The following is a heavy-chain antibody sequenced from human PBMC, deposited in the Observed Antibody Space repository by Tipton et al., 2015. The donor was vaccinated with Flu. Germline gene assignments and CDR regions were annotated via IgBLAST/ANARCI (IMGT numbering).Heavy chain of an antibody. CDR3: VSAIAAASSR. V-gene: IGHV3-7*03. CDR1: GFTFSNYW. D-gene: IGHD6-13*01. CDR2: IKQDGSQI. J-gene: IGHJ4*02. Sequence: SLRLSCSASGFTFSNYWMHWVRQAPGKGLEWVANIKQDGSQIYYLDSVKGRFTISRDNAKNSVFLQMNSLRAEDSAVYYCVSAIAAASSRWGQGTLVTVSS.